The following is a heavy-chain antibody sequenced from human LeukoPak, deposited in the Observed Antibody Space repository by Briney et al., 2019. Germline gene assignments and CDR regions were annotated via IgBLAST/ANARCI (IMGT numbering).Heavy chain of an antibody. J-gene: IGHJ6*03. Sequence: SETLSLTCTVSGGSISSSIYYWGWIRQPPGKGLEWTGSIYYSGSTYYNPSLKSRVTISVDTSKNQFSLKLSSVTAADTAVYYCAKSGGYNAGTGYYYYYLDVWGKGTTVTVSS. V-gene: IGHV4-39*01. D-gene: IGHD6-13*01. CDR3: AKSGGYNAGTGYYYYYLDV. CDR2: IYYSGST. CDR1: GGSISSSIYY.